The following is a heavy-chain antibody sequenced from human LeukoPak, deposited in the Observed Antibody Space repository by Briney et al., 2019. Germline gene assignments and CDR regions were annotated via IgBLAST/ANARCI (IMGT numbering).Heavy chain of an antibody. D-gene: IGHD1-26*01. V-gene: IGHV4-59*01. J-gene: IGHJ4*02. Sequence: SETLSLTCTVSGDSISGYYWSWIRQPPGEGLQWIGYTYHSGSTNYNPSLKSRVSMSVDRSENQFSLNLGSVTAADTAVYYCAREEDGGTYYWGQGTLVTVSS. CDR1: GDSISGYY. CDR2: TYHSGST. CDR3: AREEDGGTYY.